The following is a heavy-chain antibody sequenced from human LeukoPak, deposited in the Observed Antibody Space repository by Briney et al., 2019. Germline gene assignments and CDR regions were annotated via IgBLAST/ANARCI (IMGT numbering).Heavy chain of an antibody. D-gene: IGHD4-17*01. CDR2: ISYDGSNE. CDR1: GFTFSSYV. CDR3: AKDYGDYGVSRGDWFDP. Sequence: GGSLRLSRAASGFTFSSYVMHWVRQAPGKGLEWVAIISYDGSNEYYADSVKGRFTISRDNSKNTLYLQMNSLRAADTAVYYCAKDYGDYGVSRGDWFDPWGQGTLVTVSS. J-gene: IGHJ5*02. V-gene: IGHV3-30*04.